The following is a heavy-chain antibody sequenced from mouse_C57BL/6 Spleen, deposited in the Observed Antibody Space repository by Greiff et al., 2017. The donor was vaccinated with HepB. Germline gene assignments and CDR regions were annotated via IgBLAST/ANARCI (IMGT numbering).Heavy chain of an antibody. J-gene: IGHJ1*03. CDR1: GYTFTEYT. V-gene: IGHV1-62-2*01. D-gene: IGHD1-1*01. Sequence: QVQLQQSGAELVKPGASVKLSCKASGYTFTEYTIHWVKQRSGQGLEWIGWFYPGSGSIKYNEKFKDKATLTADKSSSTVYMELSRLTSEDSAVYFCARQEDDTTVVATDWYFDVWGTGTTVTVSS. CDR2: FYPGSGSI. CDR3: ARQEDDTTVVATDWYFDV.